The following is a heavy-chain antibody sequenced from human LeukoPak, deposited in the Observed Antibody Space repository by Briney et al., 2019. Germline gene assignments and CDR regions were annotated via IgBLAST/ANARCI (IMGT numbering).Heavy chain of an antibody. CDR2: INTGGSST. CDR3: ARDELPWAFDI. CDR1: GFTFSSYW. D-gene: IGHD1-26*01. V-gene: IGHV3-74*01. J-gene: IGHJ3*02. Sequence: PGGSLRLSCAASGFTFSSYWMHWVRQAPGKGLVWVSRINTGGSSTSYADSVKGRFTISRDNAKNSLYLQMNSLRAEDTAVYYCARDELPWAFDIWGQGTMVTVSS.